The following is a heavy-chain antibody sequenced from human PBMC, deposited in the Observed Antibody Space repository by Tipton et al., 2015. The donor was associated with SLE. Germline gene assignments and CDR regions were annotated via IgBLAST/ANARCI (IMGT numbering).Heavy chain of an antibody. CDR3: VRDGGGDLGAFDS. CDR1: GPSLSSSTYD. V-gene: IGHV4-39*07. Sequence: TLSLTCTVSGPSLSSSTYDWGWIRQPPGKGLEWIGSIYITGNTHYTPSLQSRVTISVDTSKNQVSLKLRSVTAADTALYYCVRDGGGDLGAFDSWGPGTLVTVS. D-gene: IGHD3-16*01. CDR2: IYITGNT. J-gene: IGHJ3*02.